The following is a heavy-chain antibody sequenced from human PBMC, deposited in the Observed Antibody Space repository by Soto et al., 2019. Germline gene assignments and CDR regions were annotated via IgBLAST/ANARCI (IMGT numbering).Heavy chain of an antibody. CDR1: CGSISSGGYF. Sequence: SETLYLTCTVFCGSISSGGYFWSLIRQHPGKGLEWIGYIDFSGNTYYNPSLKTRDTISLDTSKNQFSLRLTSVTAADTAVYYCATNNYGGPYYYYYGMDVWGQGTTVTVSS. CDR2: IDFSGNT. D-gene: IGHD4-17*01. V-gene: IGHV4-31*03. J-gene: IGHJ6*02. CDR3: ATNNYGGPYYYYYGMDV.